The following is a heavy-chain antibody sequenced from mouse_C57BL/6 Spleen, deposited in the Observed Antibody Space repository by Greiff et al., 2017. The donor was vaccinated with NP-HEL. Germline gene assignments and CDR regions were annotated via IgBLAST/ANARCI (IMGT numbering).Heavy chain of an antibody. CDR2: IYPRSGNT. Sequence: VQLQQSGAELARPGASVKLSCKASGYTFTSYGISWVKQRTGQGLEWIGEIYPRSGNTYYNEKFKGKATLTADKSSSTAYMELRSLTSEDSAVYFCARSGDDGYYEDAMDYWGQGTSVTVSS. V-gene: IGHV1-81*01. J-gene: IGHJ4*01. CDR3: ARSGDDGYYEDAMDY. D-gene: IGHD2-3*01. CDR1: GYTFTSYG.